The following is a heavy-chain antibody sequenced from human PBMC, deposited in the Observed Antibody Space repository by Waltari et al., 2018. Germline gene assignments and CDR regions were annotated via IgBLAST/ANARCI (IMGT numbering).Heavy chain of an antibody. Sequence: EVQLVESGGGLIQPGGSLRLSCAASGFTVSRNYMSWVRQAPGKGLEWVSVIYSGGSTYYADSVKGRFTISRDNSKNTLYLQMNSLRPEDTAMYYCAKSVQLRGNWFDPWGQGTLVTVSS. J-gene: IGHJ5*02. V-gene: IGHV3-53*01. CDR3: AKSVQLRGNWFDP. CDR1: GFTVSRNY. CDR2: IYSGGST. D-gene: IGHD3-10*01.